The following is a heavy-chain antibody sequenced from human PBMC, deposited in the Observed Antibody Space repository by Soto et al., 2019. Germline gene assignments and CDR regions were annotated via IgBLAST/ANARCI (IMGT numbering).Heavy chain of an antibody. V-gene: IGHV4-61*01. Sequence: QVQLRESGPGLLKPSETLSLTCTVSDASVWSDSYFWTWIRQPPGKGLEWIAYISHTGDTNYNPSLKGRVTISIDTPRIQFSLTVTSVTAADPAVYFCARIVVGVTVDLWGQGPLVTVPS. CDR1: DASVWSDSYF. CDR2: ISHTGDT. CDR3: ARIVVGVTVDL. D-gene: IGHD1-26*01. J-gene: IGHJ4*02.